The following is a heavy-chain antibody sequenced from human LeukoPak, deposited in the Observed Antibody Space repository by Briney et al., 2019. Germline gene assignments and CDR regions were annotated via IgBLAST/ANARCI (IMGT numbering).Heavy chain of an antibody. D-gene: IGHD2-2*01. CDR1: GFTFSSYA. CDR2: ISSNGGST. J-gene: IGHJ3*02. V-gene: IGHV3-64*04. CDR3: AKHGTQLKPFDI. Sequence: GGSLRLSCSASGFTFSSYAMHWVRQAPGKGLEYVSAISSNGGSTYYADSVKGHFTISRDNSKNTLYLQMNSLRAEDTAVYYCAKHGTQLKPFDIWGQGTMVTVSS.